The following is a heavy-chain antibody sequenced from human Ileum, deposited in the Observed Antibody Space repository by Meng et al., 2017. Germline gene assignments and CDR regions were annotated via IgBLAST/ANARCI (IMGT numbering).Heavy chain of an antibody. CDR1: GGSFSGYY. J-gene: IGHJ4*02. V-gene: IGHV4-34*01. Sequence: SETLSLTCAVHGGSFSGYYCGWIRQSPGKGLEWIGDIDHSGSSNYNPSLKSRVTISVDTSKNQFSLDLNSVTAADTAVYYCARGGGPRAYYFDYWGQGTLVTAPQ. CDR3: ARGGGPRAYYFDY. D-gene: IGHD3-10*01. CDR2: IDHSGSS.